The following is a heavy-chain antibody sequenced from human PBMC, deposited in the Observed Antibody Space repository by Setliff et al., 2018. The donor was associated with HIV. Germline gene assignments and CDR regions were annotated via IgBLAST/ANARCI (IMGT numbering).Heavy chain of an antibody. CDR1: GGSFSASY. J-gene: IGHJ4*02. CDR2: INHSGIT. CDR3: AKGPRVLGLRYYFDY. V-gene: IGHV4-34*01. D-gene: IGHD3-10*01. Sequence: SETLSLTCAVYGGSFSASYWTWIRQAPGKGLEWIGEINHSGITHFNPSLDTRVTMFADTSKNQFSLRLSPVTAADTAIYYCAKGPRVLGLRYYFDYWAQGSQVTVSS.